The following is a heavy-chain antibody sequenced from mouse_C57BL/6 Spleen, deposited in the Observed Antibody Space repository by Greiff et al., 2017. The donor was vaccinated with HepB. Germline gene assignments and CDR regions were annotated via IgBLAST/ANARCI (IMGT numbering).Heavy chain of an antibody. V-gene: IGHV3-6*01. CDR1: GYSITSGYY. CDR2: ISYDGSN. Sequence: ESGPGLVKPSQSLSLTCSVTGYSITSGYYWNWIRQFPGNKLEWMGYISYDGSNNYNPSLQNRISITRDTSKNQFFLKLNSVTTEDTATYYCAREGYAMDYWGQGTSVTVSS. J-gene: IGHJ4*01. CDR3: AREGYAMDY.